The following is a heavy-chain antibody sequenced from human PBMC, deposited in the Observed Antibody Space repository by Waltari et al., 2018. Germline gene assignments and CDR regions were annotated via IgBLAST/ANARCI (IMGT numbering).Heavy chain of an antibody. J-gene: IGHJ4*02. CDR2: IDSGGTT. CDR3: ATSPSRSF. V-gene: IGHV3-53*02. Sequence: EVQLVETGGGSIQPGGSLRLSCAASGLTVSNHYMSWVRKGPGRGLEGVSVIDSGGTTHYADSVKGRFTITRDNSKNTLYLQMNSLRAEDTAVYYCATSPSRSFWGQGTLVTVSS. CDR1: GLTVSNHY.